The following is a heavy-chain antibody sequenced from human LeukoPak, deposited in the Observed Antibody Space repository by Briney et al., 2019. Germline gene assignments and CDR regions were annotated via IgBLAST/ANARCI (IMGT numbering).Heavy chain of an antibody. CDR3: ARGRSGYGVFDY. V-gene: IGHV1-69*05. D-gene: IGHD3-10*01. CDR1: GDTFNKYA. CDR2: VIPILGTD. J-gene: IGHJ4*02. Sequence: SVKLSCKAPGDTFNKYAISWVRQAPGQVLEWMGGVIPILGTDKFGQRFQGRLTITTDESTNTVYMELFSLRSEDTGVYSCARGRSGYGVFDYWGQGSLVTVSS.